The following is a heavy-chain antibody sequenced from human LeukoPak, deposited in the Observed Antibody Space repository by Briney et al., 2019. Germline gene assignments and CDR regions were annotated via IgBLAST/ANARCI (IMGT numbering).Heavy chain of an antibody. CDR1: GGSFSGYY. CDR3: AREGTIVGATGGFPFDY. V-gene: IGHV4-34*01. J-gene: IGHJ4*02. D-gene: IGHD1-26*01. Sequence: PSETLSLTCAVYGGSFSGYYWSWIRQPPGKGLEWIGEINHSGSTNYNPSLKSRVTISVDTSKNQFSLKLSSVTAADTAVYYCAREGTIVGATGGFPFDYWGQGTLVTVSS. CDR2: INHSGST.